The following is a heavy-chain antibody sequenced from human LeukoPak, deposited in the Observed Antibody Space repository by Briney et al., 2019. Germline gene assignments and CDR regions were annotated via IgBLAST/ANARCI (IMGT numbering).Heavy chain of an antibody. V-gene: IGHV3-21*01. CDR1: GFTFSIYT. CDR2: ISSGGTYI. Sequence: GGSLRLSCATSGFTFSIYTMNWVRQAPGKGLEWVSCISSGGTYIYNADSVKGRFTISRDNAKNSLYLQMNNLRAEDTAVYYCAREEDSSTIRSSHGMDVWGQGTTVAVSS. CDR3: AREEDSSTIRSSHGMDV. D-gene: IGHD6-6*01. J-gene: IGHJ6*02.